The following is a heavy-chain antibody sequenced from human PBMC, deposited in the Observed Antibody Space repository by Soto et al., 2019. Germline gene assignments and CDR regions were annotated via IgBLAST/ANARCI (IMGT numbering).Heavy chain of an antibody. J-gene: IGHJ4*02. CDR2: INPDGSGE. V-gene: IGHV3-7*01. CDR1: GFSFEIYW. CDR3: ARENWFFHY. Sequence: EVHLVESGGGLVQPGGSLRLSCAASGFSFEIYWMGWVRQAPGKGLEWVANINPDGSGEYYLDSVKGRFTISRDNAKNSVYLQMNSLVGDDTAVYYCARENWFFHYWGQGTPVTVSS. D-gene: IGHD3-10*01.